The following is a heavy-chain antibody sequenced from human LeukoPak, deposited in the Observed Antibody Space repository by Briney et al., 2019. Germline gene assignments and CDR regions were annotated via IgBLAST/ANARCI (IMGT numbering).Heavy chain of an antibody. V-gene: IGHV1-69*05. Sequence: SVKVSCKASGGTFSSYAISWVRQAPGQGLEWMGGIIPIFGTANYAQKFQGSVTITTDESTSTAYMELSSLRSEDTAVYYCARGRVGSSSRGGYYYMDVWGKGTTV. CDR1: GGTFSSYA. CDR3: ARGRVGSSSRGGYYYMDV. J-gene: IGHJ6*03. D-gene: IGHD6-6*01. CDR2: IIPIFGTA.